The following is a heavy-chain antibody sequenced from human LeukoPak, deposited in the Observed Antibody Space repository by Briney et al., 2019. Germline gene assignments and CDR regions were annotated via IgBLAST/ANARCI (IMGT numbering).Heavy chain of an antibody. CDR3: ASRLRLYNWFDP. Sequence: SETLSLTCAVYGGSFSGYYWSWIRQPPGKGLEWIGEINHSGSTNYNPPLKSRVTISVDTSKNQFSLKLSSVTAADTAVYYCASRLRLYNWFDPWGQGTLVTVST. D-gene: IGHD3-3*01. V-gene: IGHV4-34*01. CDR1: GGSFSGYY. J-gene: IGHJ5*02. CDR2: INHSGST.